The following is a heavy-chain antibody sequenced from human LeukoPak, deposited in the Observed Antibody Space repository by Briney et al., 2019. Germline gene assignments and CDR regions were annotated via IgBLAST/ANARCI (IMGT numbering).Heavy chain of an antibody. CDR3: ARGRVGATATTYYFDY. CDR1: GYTFTDYF. Sequence: ASVKVSCEVCGYTFTDYFVHWVGQAPGQGLEWMGWIYPHSGSTNYAQNFQGRVTMTRDTSISAAYMELSRLISDDTAVYFCARGRVGATATTYYFDYWGQGTLVTVS. CDR2: IYPHSGST. D-gene: IGHD1-26*01. J-gene: IGHJ4*02. V-gene: IGHV1-2*02.